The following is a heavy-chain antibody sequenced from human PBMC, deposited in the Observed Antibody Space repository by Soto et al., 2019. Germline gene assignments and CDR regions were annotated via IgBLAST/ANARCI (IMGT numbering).Heavy chain of an antibody. J-gene: IGHJ5*02. Sequence: SETLSLTCAVDGGSFSGYYWSWIRQPPGKGLEWIGEINHSGSTNYNPSLKSRVTISVDTSKNQFSLKLSSVTAADTAVYYCARGLSIVVVVAATEGIYNWFDPWGQGTLVTVSS. CDR1: GGSFSGYY. CDR2: INHSGST. CDR3: ARGLSIVVVVAATEGIYNWFDP. V-gene: IGHV4-34*01. D-gene: IGHD2-15*01.